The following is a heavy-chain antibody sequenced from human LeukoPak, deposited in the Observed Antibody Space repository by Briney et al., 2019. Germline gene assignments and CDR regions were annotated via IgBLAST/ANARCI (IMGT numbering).Heavy chain of an antibody. CDR2: ISSRGRNI. J-gene: IGHJ4*02. V-gene: IGHV3-48*03. CDR3: ARDLVQLWSKDF. D-gene: IGHD5-18*01. Sequence: PGGSLRLSCAASGFTFSNYEFNWVRQAPGKGLEWNSYISSRGRNIYYADSVKGRFTISRDNAKNSLYLQMNSLRAEDTAVYYCARDLVQLWSKDFWGQGTLVTVSS. CDR1: GFTFSNYE.